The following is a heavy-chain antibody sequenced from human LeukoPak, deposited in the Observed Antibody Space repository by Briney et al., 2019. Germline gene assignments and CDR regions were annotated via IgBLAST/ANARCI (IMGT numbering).Heavy chain of an antibody. J-gene: IGHJ6*03. V-gene: IGHV1-8*03. CDR1: GYTFTSYD. CDR3: ARVSDSPPALSYYMDV. D-gene: IGHD5-18*01. CDR2: MNPNSGNT. Sequence: ASVTVSCKASGYTFTSYDINWVRQAPGQGLEWMGWMNPNSGNTGYAQKFQGRVTITRNTSISTAYMEMSSLRSEDTAVYYCARVSDSPPALSYYMDVWGKGTTVTISS.